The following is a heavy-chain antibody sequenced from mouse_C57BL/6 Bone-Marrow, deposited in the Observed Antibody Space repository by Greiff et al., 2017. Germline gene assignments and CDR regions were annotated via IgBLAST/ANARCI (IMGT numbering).Heavy chain of an antibody. CDR3: ARDPGMDY. CDR1: GYSITSGYY. CDR2: ISYDGSN. V-gene: IGHV3-6*01. Sequence: ESGPGLVKPSQSLSLTCSVTGYSITSGYYWNWIRQFPGNKLEWMGYISYDGSNNYNPSLKNRISITRDTSKNQFFLKLNSVTSEEAATYYCARDPGMDYWGQGTSVTVSS. J-gene: IGHJ4*01.